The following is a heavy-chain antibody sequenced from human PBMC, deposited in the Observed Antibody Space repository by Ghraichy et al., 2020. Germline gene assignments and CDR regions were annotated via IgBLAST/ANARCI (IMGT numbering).Heavy chain of an antibody. CDR1: GITFSSYS. V-gene: IGHV3-48*02. J-gene: IGHJ4*02. CDR2: ISSSGSTI. Sequence: GDLRLSCAVSGITFSSYSMNWVRQAPGKGLEWVSYISSSGSTIYYADSVKGRFTISRDNAKNSLYLQMNSLREEDTAVYHCARDLDYWGQGTLVTVSS. CDR3: ARDLDY.